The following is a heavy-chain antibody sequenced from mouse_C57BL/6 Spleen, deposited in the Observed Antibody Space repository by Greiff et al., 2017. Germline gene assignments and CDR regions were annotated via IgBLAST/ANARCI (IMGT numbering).Heavy chain of an antibody. Sequence: EVKLMESGGGLVQPGGSLSLSCAASGFTFTDYYMSWVRQPPGKALEWLGFIRNKANGYTTEYSASVKGRFTISRDNSQSILYLQMNALGAEDSATYYCARYEGAMDYWGQGTSVTVSS. V-gene: IGHV7-3*01. CDR1: GFTFTDYY. CDR3: ARYEGAMDY. J-gene: IGHJ4*01. CDR2: IRNKANGYTT.